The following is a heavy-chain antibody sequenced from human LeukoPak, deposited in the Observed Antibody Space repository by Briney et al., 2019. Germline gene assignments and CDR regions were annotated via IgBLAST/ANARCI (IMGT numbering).Heavy chain of an antibody. CDR2: IIPIFGTA. D-gene: IGHD3-22*01. CDR1: GGTFSSYA. J-gene: IGHJ4*02. V-gene: IGHV1-69*01. CDR3: ARAPFPDSSGYYFRFDY. Sequence: SVKVSCKASGGTFSSYAISWVRQAPGQGREWMGGIIPIFGTANYAQRFQGRVTISPDEFPSTAYMELSSLRSEDTAVYYCARAPFPDSSGYYFRFDYWGQGTLVTVSS.